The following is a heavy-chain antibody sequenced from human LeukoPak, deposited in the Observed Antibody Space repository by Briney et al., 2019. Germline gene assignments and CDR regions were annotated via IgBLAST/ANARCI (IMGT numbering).Heavy chain of an antibody. J-gene: IGHJ4*02. V-gene: IGHV3-53*01. Sequence: GALRLSCAASGFTVSSNYMSWVRQAPGKGLEWVSAIYSGGSTYYADSVKGRFTISRDNSKNTLYLQMNSLRAEDTAVYYCARRGYCSSTSCYNEDYWGQGTLVTVSS. CDR3: ARRGYCSSTSCYNEDY. CDR2: IYSGGST. CDR1: GFTVSSNY. D-gene: IGHD2-2*01.